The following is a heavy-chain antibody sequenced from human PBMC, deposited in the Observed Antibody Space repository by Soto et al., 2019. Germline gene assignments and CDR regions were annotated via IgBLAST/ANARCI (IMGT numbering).Heavy chain of an antibody. CDR3: ATAHIVVVVAAPAPPFDY. CDR2: FDPEDGET. V-gene: IGHV1-24*01. CDR1: GYTLTELS. J-gene: IGHJ4*02. Sequence: ASVKVSCKVSGYTLTELSMHWVRRAPGKGLEWMGGFDPEDGETIYAQKFQGRVTMTEDTSTDTAYMELSSLRSEDTAVYYCATAHIVVVVAAPAPPFDYWGQGTLVTVSS. D-gene: IGHD2-15*01.